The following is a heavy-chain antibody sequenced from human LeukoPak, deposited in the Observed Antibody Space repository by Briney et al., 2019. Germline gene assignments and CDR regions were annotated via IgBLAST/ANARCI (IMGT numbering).Heavy chain of an antibody. D-gene: IGHD1-26*01. V-gene: IGHV3-21*01. CDR2: ISSSSSYI. J-gene: IGHJ4*02. Sequence: GGSLRLSCAASGFTFSSYSMNWVRQAPGKGLEWVSSISSSSSYIYYADSVKGRFTISRDNAKNSLYLQMNSLRAEDTAVYYCARWERSVDIRYYFDYWGQGTLVTVSS. CDR1: GFTFSSYS. CDR3: ARWERSVDIRYYFDY.